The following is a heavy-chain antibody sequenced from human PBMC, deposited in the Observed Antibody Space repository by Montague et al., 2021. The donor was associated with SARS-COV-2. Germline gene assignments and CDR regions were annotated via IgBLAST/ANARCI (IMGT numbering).Heavy chain of an antibody. Sequence: SETLSLTCTVAGGSINAYYWTWIRQPPGKGLDWIGFLYYSGVTNYNPSLKSRVTMSLDTSKNQFSLGLSSVTAADTAVYYCARGGTRDIVLVPSALDYWGRGIPVTVSS. CDR3: ARGGTRDIVLVPSALDY. D-gene: IGHD2-2*01. J-gene: IGHJ4*02. CDR1: GGSINAYY. V-gene: IGHV4-59*08. CDR2: LYYSGVT.